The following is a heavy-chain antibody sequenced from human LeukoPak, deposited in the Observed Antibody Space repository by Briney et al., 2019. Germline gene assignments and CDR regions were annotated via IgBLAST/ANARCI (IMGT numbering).Heavy chain of an antibody. Sequence: GRSLRLSCAASGFTFSSFAMHWVRQAPGKGLEWVAVISYDGGQKYYADSVRGRFPISRDNSKNTLFLQMNSLRPEDTAVYYCASGGSGYYPDYWGQGTLVTVSS. CDR1: GFTFSSFA. CDR2: ISYDGGQK. V-gene: IGHV3-30*04. D-gene: IGHD3-22*01. J-gene: IGHJ4*02. CDR3: ASGGSGYYPDY.